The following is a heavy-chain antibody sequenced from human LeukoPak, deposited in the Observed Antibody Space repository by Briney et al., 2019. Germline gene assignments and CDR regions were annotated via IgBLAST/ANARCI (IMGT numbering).Heavy chain of an antibody. V-gene: IGHV3-23*01. Sequence: PGGSLRLSCAASGFTFSSYAMSWVRQAPGKGLEWVTAISSSGGSTYYADSVKGRFTISRDNSKNTLYLQMNSLRAADTAVYYCAKGVYSSGWYRGAYWGQGTLVTVSS. CDR3: AKGVYSSGWYRGAY. CDR1: GFTFSSYA. CDR2: ISSSGGST. D-gene: IGHD6-19*01. J-gene: IGHJ4*02.